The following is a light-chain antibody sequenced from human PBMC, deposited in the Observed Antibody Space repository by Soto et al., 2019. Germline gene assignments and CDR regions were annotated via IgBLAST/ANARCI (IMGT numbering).Light chain of an antibody. CDR2: DVS. Sequence: QSALTQPRSVSGSPGQSVTVSCIGTSSDVGDYNSVSWYQQHPGKAPKLMIYDVSKRPSGVPDRFSGSKSGNTASLTISGLQAEDEADYYCCSYTSSSTPYVFGTGTKVTVL. V-gene: IGLV2-11*01. CDR3: CSYTSSSTPYV. J-gene: IGLJ1*01. CDR1: SSDVGDYNS.